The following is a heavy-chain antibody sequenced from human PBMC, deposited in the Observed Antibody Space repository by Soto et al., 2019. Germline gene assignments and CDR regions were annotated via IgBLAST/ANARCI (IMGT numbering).Heavy chain of an antibody. D-gene: IGHD2-15*01. CDR2: ISGSGGST. CDR1: GFTFSSYA. CDR3: AKEMNRRSSETPPYYYMDV. J-gene: IGHJ6*03. Sequence: GGSLRLSCAASGFTFSSYAMSWVRQAPGKGLEWVSAISGSGGSTYYADSVKGRFTISRDNSKNTLYLQMNSLRAEDTAVYYCAKEMNRRSSETPPYYYMDVWGKGTTVTVS. V-gene: IGHV3-23*01.